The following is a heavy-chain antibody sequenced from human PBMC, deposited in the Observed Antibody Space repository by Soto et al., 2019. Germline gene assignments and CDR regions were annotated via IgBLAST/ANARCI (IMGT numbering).Heavy chain of an antibody. D-gene: IGHD3-3*01. CDR1: GFTFSSYG. CDR2: ISYDGSNK. Sequence: PGGSLRLSCAASGFTFSSYGMHWVRQAPGKGLEWVAVISYDGSNKYYADSVKGRFTISRDNAKNSLYLQMNSLRAEDTAVYYCARDDALRFSGVWGKGTTVTVSS. J-gene: IGHJ6*04. CDR3: ARDDALRFSGV. V-gene: IGHV3-30*03.